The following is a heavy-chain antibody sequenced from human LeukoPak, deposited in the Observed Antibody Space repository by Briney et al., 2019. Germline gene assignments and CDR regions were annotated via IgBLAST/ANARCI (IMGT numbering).Heavy chain of an antibody. V-gene: IGHV3-66*01. D-gene: IGHD5-18*01. Sequence: TGGSLRLSCAASGFTVSSNYMSWVRQGPGKGLGWVSVIYSGGSTYYAASVKGRFTISRDNSKNTLYLQMNSLRAEDTAGYYCATDQVYSYGWYYFDYWGQGTQVTVSS. J-gene: IGHJ4*02. CDR3: ATDQVYSYGWYYFDY. CDR2: IYSGGST. CDR1: GFTVSSNY.